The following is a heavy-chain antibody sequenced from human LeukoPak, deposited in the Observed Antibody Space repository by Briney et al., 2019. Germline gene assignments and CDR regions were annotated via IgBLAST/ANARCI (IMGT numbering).Heavy chain of an antibody. J-gene: IGHJ6*02. CDR2: IYYSGST. D-gene: IGHD6-19*01. Sequence: SETLSLTCTVSGGSISSGSYYWSWIRQPPGKGLEWIGYIYYSGSTNYNPSLKSRVTISVDTSKNQFSLKLSSVTAADTAVYYCARAWWLVHDYYGMDVWGQGTTVTVSS. V-gene: IGHV4-61*01. CDR1: GGSISSGSYY. CDR3: ARAWWLVHDYYGMDV.